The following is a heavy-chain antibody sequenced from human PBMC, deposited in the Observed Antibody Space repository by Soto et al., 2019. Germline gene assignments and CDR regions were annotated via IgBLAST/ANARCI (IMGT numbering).Heavy chain of an antibody. D-gene: IGHD3-22*01. CDR3: TIPRGPMIRP. CDR1: GFSFSSYA. J-gene: IGHJ5*02. V-gene: IGHV3-23*01. CDR2: ISGSGGTT. Sequence: PGGSLRLSCAASGFSFSSYAMRWVRQAPGKGLEWVSDISGSGGTTDYAAPVKGRFTISRDDSKNTMYLQMNSLKTEDTAVYYCTIPRGPMIRPWGQGTLVTVSS.